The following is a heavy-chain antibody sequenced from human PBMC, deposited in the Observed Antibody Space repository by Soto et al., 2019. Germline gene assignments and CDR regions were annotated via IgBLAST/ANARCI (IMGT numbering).Heavy chain of an antibody. CDR2: IWYYGSNK. V-gene: IGHV3-33*01. D-gene: IGHD3-10*01. J-gene: IGHJ6*03. CDR1: GFTFSSYG. CDR3: ARDGFPEAYYYMDV. Sequence: GGSLRLSCAASGFTFSSYGMHWVRQAPGKGLEWVAVIWYYGSNKYYGDSVKGRFTISRDNSKNTMYLQMNSLRAEDTAVYYGARDGFPEAYYYMDVWGKGTTVTVSS.